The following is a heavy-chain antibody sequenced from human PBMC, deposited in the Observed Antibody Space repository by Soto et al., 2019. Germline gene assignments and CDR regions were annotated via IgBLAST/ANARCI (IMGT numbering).Heavy chain of an antibody. J-gene: IGHJ5*02. CDR1: GFTFSSYG. CDR3: ARDPAQWLENEYNWFDP. CDR2: IWYDGSNK. Sequence: LRLSCAASGFTFSSYGMHWVRQAPGKGLEWVAVIWYDGSNKYYADSVKGRFTISRDNSKNTLYLQMNSLRAEDTAVYYCARDPAQWLENEYNWFDPWGQGTLVTVSS. V-gene: IGHV3-33*01. D-gene: IGHD6-19*01.